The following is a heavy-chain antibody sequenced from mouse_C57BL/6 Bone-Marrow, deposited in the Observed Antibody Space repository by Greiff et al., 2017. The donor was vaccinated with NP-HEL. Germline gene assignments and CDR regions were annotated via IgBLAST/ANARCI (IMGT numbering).Heavy chain of an antibody. D-gene: IGHD1-1*01. CDR1: GFTFSDYY. J-gene: IGHJ2*01. CDR2: ISNGGGST. Sequence: DVKLQESGGGLVQPGGSLKLSCAASGFTFSDYYMYWVRQTPEKRLEWVAYISNGGGSTYYPDTVKGRFTISRDNAKNTLYLQMSRLKSEDTAMYYCASSYYSSTLDYWGQGTTLTVSS. CDR3: ASSYYSSTLDY. V-gene: IGHV5-12*01.